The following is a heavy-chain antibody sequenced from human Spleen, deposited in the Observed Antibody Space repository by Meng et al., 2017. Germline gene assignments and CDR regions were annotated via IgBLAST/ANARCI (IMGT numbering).Heavy chain of an antibody. CDR2: ISRRSTYI. J-gene: IGHJ4*02. V-gene: IGHV3-21*01. Sequence: EVQRGEAGGGRVKPGGSLRLSCLTSGFTFGDYSMSWIRQAPGKGLEWVSSISRRSTYIYYGDSVKGRFTISRDDAENSLYLQMNSLIVEDTAVYYCVRDYSIGGYWGQGTLVTVSS. CDR3: VRDYSIGGY. D-gene: IGHD2-21*01. CDR1: GFTFGDYS.